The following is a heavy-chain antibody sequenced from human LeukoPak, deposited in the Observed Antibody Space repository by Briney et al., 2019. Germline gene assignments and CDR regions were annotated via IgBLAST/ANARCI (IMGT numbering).Heavy chain of an antibody. Sequence: SETLSLTCTVSGDSISTYYWNWIRQPPGKGLEWIGHIYYSGSTNYNPSLRSRVTISVDTSKNQFSLKLSSVTAADTAVYYCAGQSYYDALRYFDYWGQGTLITVSS. CDR1: GDSISTYY. CDR3: AGQSYYDALRYFDY. J-gene: IGHJ4*02. V-gene: IGHV4-59*08. D-gene: IGHD3-22*01. CDR2: IYYSGST.